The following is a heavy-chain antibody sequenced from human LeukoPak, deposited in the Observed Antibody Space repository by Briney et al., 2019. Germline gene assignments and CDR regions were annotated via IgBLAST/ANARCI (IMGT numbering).Heavy chain of an antibody. V-gene: IGHV3-30*02. J-gene: IGHJ4*02. CDR3: AKDLSKGLLYRRGMYYFDY. CDR1: GFTSSSYG. CDR2: IRYDGSNK. Sequence: GGSLRLSCAASGFTSSSYGMHWVRRAPGKGLEWVAFIRYDGSNKYYADSVKGRFTISRDNSKNTLYLQMNSLRAEDTAVYYCAKDLSKGLLYRRGMYYFDYWGQGTLVTVSS. D-gene: IGHD3-10*01.